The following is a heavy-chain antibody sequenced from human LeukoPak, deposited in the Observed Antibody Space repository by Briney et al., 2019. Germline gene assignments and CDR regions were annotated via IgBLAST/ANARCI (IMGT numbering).Heavy chain of an antibody. CDR3: ARDQGQRRDVYNFWWED. CDR2: ISGYNGNT. Sequence: ASVKVSCKASGYTFTNYGISWVRQAPGQGLEWMGWISGYNGNTNHAQKFQGSVTMTTDTPTSTAYIELRSLRSDDTAVYYCARDQGQRRDVYNFWWEDWGQGTLVTVSS. J-gene: IGHJ4*02. CDR1: GYTFTNYG. D-gene: IGHD5-24*01. V-gene: IGHV1-18*01.